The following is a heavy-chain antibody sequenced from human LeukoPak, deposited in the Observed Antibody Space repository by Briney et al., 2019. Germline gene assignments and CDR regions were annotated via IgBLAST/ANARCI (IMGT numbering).Heavy chain of an antibody. V-gene: IGHV1-69*13. CDR3: ARGYSSSPPRWAFDY. CDR1: GGTFSSYA. D-gene: IGHD6-13*01. J-gene: IGHJ4*02. CDR2: IIPIFGTA. Sequence: ASVKVSCKASGGTFSSYAISWVRQAPGQGLEWMGGIIPIFGTANYAQKFQGRVTIPADESTSTAYMELSSLRSEDTAVYYCARGYSSSPPRWAFDYWGQGTLVTVSS.